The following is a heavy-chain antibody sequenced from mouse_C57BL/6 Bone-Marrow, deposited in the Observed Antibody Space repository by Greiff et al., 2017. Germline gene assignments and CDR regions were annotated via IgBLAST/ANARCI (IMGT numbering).Heavy chain of an antibody. J-gene: IGHJ4*01. CDR2: INYDGSST. CDR1: GFAFSGYY. D-gene: IGHD2-2*01. CDR3: ARDGGYYNAMDY. V-gene: IGHV5-16*01. Sequence: EVKLMESEGGLVQPGSSMKLSCTASGFAFSGYYMAWVRQVPGKGLEWIANINYDGSSTYYLDSLKSRFIISRDNAKNILYLQMSSLKSEDTATYYCARDGGYYNAMDYWGQGTSVTVSS.